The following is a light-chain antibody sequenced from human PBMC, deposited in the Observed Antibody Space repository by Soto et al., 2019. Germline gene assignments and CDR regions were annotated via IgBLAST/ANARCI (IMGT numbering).Light chain of an antibody. V-gene: IGKV3-15*01. CDR1: QSISSN. J-gene: IGKJ4*01. CDR2: GAA. Sequence: EIVMTHSPATLSVSPGERATLSCRANQSISSNLAWYQQKPGQAPRLLIYGAATRATGIPARFSGSGSGTDFTLTISGLQSEDFAVYYCQMYNNWLATFGGGTKV. CDR3: QMYNNWLAT.